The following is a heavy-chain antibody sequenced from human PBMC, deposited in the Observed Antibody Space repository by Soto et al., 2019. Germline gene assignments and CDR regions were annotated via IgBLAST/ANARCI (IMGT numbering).Heavy chain of an antibody. J-gene: IGHJ5*02. Sequence: QVQLVQSGAEVKKPGASVKVSCKASGYTFTDYYINWVGQAPGHGLEWMGWINPNNGVTNYAQKFQGRVTMTRDTSISTAYMDLGRLRFDDTALYYCARGALTVANWFDPWGQGTQVTVSS. CDR2: INPNNGVT. CDR3: ARGALTVANWFDP. V-gene: IGHV1-2*02. D-gene: IGHD6-19*01. CDR1: GYTFTDYY.